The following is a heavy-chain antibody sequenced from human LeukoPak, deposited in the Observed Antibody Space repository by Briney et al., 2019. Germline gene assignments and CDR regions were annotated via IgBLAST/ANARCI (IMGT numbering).Heavy chain of an antibody. CDR2: INPNSGGT. CDR1: GYTFTDYY. V-gene: IGHV1-2*02. Sequence: GASVKVSCKASGYTFTDYYMHWVRQAPGQGLEWMGWINPNSGGTNYAQKFYARVTMTRDTSISTAYMELSRLRSDDTAVYYCARAGNSGSLDYWGQGTLVTVSS. J-gene: IGHJ4*02. D-gene: IGHD1-26*01. CDR3: ARAGNSGSLDY.